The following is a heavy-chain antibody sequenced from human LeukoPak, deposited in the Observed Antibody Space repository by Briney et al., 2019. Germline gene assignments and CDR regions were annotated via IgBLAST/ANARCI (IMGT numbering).Heavy chain of an antibody. CDR1: GFXFSSYA. Sequence: GGSLRLSCPVSGFXFSSYAMSWVRQAPGRGLEWVSVISTSGESAYYADSVKGRFTISRDNSKNTLYLQMNSLRAEDTAVYYCAKDRGSGYHYFDYWGQGTLVTVSS. V-gene: IGHV3-23*01. CDR3: AKDRGSGYHYFDY. J-gene: IGHJ4*02. CDR2: ISTSGESA. D-gene: IGHD3-22*01.